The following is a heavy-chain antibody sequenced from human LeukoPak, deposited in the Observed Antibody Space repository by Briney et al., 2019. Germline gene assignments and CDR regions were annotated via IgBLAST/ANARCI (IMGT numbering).Heavy chain of an antibody. J-gene: IGHJ5*02. Sequence: PSETLSLTCSVAGGSTSSYYWSWIRQPPGKGLEWIGCAYYSGSTNYNPSLKSRLAISVDKSKNQSSLKLSTVTAADTAVYYCARGPFNSNHRFDPWGQGTLVTVSS. D-gene: IGHD4-11*01. V-gene: IGHV4-59*01. CDR3: ARGPFNSNHRFDP. CDR2: AYYSGST. CDR1: GGSTSSYY.